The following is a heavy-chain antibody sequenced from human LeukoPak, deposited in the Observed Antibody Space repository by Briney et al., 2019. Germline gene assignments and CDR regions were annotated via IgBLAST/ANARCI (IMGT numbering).Heavy chain of an antibody. V-gene: IGHV4-59*01. J-gene: IGHJ4*02. Sequence: SETLPLTCTVSGGSISSYYWSWIRQPPGKGLEWIGYIYYSGSTNYNPSLKSRVTISVDTSKNQFSPKLSSVTAADTAVYYCARVPTGIQLWPYFDYRGQGTLVTVSS. CDR3: ARVPTGIQLWPYFDY. D-gene: IGHD5-18*01. CDR1: GGSISSYY. CDR2: IYYSGST.